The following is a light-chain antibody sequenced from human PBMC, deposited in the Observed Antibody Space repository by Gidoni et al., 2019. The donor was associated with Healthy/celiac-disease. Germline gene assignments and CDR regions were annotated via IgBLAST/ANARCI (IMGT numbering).Light chain of an antibody. CDR3: MQALQTPLT. Sequence: DIVRTQSPLSLPVTPGEPASISCRSSQGLLHSSGYNYVDWYLQKPGQSPQLLIYLGSNRASGVPDRFSASGSGTDFTLKISRVEAEDVGVYYCMQALQTPLTFGQGTKLEIK. V-gene: IGKV2-28*01. J-gene: IGKJ2*01. CDR2: LGS. CDR1: QGLLHSSGYNY.